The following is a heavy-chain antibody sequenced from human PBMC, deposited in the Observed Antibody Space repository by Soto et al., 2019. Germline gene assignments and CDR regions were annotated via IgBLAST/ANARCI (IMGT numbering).Heavy chain of an antibody. CDR1: EFTFSNYG. V-gene: IGHV3-33*01. CDR3: ARVDAYSGTGMDV. Sequence: QVQLVESGGGVVQPGRSLRLSCAASEFTFSNYGMHWVRQAPGKGLEWVAVILNDGSNRYHADSVTDRFTISRDNSKNTLYLQMNSLRAEDTAVYYCARVDAYSGTGMDVWGQGTTVTVS. J-gene: IGHJ6*02. D-gene: IGHD3-10*01. CDR2: ILNDGSNR.